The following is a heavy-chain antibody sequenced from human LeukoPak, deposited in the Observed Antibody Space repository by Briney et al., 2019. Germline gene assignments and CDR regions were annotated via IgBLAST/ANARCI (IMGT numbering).Heavy chain of an antibody. Sequence: PGGSLRLSCAASGFTFTIFGLNWVRQAPGKGPEWVSYIDARSGITYYADSVQGRFTISRDDARESVFLQMDGLRVDDTAVYYCARDPGGARGFVYWGQGTLVTVSS. D-gene: IGHD3-10*01. CDR3: ARDPGGARGFVY. CDR1: GFTFTIFG. J-gene: IGHJ4*02. CDR2: IDARSGIT. V-gene: IGHV3-48*01.